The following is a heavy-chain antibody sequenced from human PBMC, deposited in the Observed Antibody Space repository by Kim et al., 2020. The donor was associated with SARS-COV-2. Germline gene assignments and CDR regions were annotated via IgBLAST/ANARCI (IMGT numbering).Heavy chain of an antibody. J-gene: IGHJ2*01. CDR2: IYSRGRT. CDR3: ARGFDL. Sequence: IYSRGRTNPNPSLKGRVTISVDTSKNQFSLKLSAVTAADTAVYYCARGFDLWGRGTLVTVSS. V-gene: IGHV4-59*09.